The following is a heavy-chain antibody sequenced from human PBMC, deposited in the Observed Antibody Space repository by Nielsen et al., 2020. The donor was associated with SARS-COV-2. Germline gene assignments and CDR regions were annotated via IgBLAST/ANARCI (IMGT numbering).Heavy chain of an antibody. CDR2: VSGSGGTT. Sequence: GSLRLSCAASGFSFSAYAMTWVRQAPGKGLEWVSTVSGSGGTTYSADSVKGRFTISRDNHKNTVSLQLDSLRPDDTAVYFCAKDAFGDYEAECFHHWGQGTLVTVSS. CDR1: GFSFSAYA. CDR3: AKDAFGDYEAECFHH. D-gene: IGHD4-17*01. J-gene: IGHJ1*01. V-gene: IGHV3-23*01.